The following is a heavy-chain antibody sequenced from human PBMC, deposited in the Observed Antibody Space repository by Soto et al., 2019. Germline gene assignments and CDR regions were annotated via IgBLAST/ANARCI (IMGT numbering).Heavy chain of an antibody. D-gene: IGHD6-6*01. Sequence: QVQLVQSGAEVKKPGSSVKVSCTPSGGSLNRKAISWLRQAPGQGLEWMGGIIPLFRTSNYAQKFQGRLTVTAYESASTVYMELSGLRFDDTAIYYCARSSTSSVADYYGVDVWGQGTTVTVS. CDR3: ARSSTSSVADYYGVDV. CDR1: GGSLNRKA. CDR2: IIPLFRTS. J-gene: IGHJ6*02. V-gene: IGHV1-69*12.